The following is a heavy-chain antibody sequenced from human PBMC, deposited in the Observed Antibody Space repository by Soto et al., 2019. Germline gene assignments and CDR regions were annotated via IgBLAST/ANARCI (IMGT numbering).Heavy chain of an antibody. CDR2: ISPYKGNT. CDR1: GYTFSNYG. Sequence: QVQLMQSGAEVKKPGASVKVSCKASGYTFSNYGISWVRQAPGQGLEWMGWISPYKGNTYYAQNLQGRVTMTTDTSTYTAYMELRSLRSDDMAIYFCARDLDGSGSYYTDFWGQGTLVTVSS. V-gene: IGHV1-18*03. D-gene: IGHD3-10*01. J-gene: IGHJ4*02. CDR3: ARDLDGSGSYYTDF.